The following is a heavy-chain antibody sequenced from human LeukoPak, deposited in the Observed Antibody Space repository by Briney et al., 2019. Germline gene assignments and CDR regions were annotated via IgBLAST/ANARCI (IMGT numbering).Heavy chain of an antibody. V-gene: IGHV3-48*03. CDR1: GFTFSSYE. Sequence: PGGSLRLSCAASGFTFSSYEMNWVRQAPGKGLEWVSYISSSGSTIYYADSVKGRFTISRDNAKNSLYLQMNSLRAEDTAVYYCAARYCSGGSCRGVGAFDIWGQGTMVTVSP. J-gene: IGHJ3*02. CDR3: AARYCSGGSCRGVGAFDI. CDR2: ISSSGSTI. D-gene: IGHD2-15*01.